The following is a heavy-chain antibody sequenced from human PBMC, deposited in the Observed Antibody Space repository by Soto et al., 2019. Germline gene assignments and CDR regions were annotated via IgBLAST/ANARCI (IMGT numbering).Heavy chain of an antibody. CDR1: GGSFSGYY. Sequence: QVQLQQWGAGLLKPSETLSLTCAVYGGSFSGYYWSWIRQPPGKGLEWIGEINHSGSTNYNPSLKSRVTISVDTSKNQFSRKLSSVTAADTAVYYCARDGWGKRYYGMDVWGQGTTVTVSS. V-gene: IGHV4-34*01. CDR2: INHSGST. CDR3: ARDGWGKRYYGMDV. D-gene: IGHD2-8*02. J-gene: IGHJ6*02.